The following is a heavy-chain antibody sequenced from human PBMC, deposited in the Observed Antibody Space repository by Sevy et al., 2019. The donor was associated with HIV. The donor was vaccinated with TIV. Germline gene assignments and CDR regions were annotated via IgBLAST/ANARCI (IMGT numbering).Heavy chain of an antibody. CDR3: ARAGQTIFGLITMCVDS. CDR2: TYYRSKWCT. D-gene: IGHD3-3*01. V-gene: IGHV6-1*01. Sequence: KQSQTLSLTCAISGDSVSSNTAVWNWIRQSPSRGLEWLGRTYYRSKWCTDYPQSVKSRITINADTSKNQICLQVMSVTPEDTAVDYCARAGQTIFGLITMCVDSWGQGTLVTVSS. J-gene: IGHJ4*02. CDR1: GDSVSSNTAV.